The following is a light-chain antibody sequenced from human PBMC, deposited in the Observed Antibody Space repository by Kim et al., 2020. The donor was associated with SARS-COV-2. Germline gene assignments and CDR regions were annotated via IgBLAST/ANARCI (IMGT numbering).Light chain of an antibody. CDR3: QQYNGIPLT. V-gene: IGKV1-33*01. CDR1: QNINKY. J-gene: IGKJ4*01. CDR2: HAS. Sequence: DIQMTQSPSSLSASVGDRVTITCQASQNINKYLSWYQVKPRNAPKLLIYHASNLETEVPSRFSGSGSGADYTFTISSLQPEDITTYYCQQYNGIPLTFGGGTKVDIK.